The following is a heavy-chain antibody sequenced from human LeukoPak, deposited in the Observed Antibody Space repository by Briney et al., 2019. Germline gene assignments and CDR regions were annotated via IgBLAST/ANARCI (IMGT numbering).Heavy chain of an antibody. Sequence: SETLSLTCTVSGGSISSYYWSWIRQPPGKGLEWIGYIYYSGSTNYNPSLKSRVTISVDTTKNQFSLKLSSVTAADTAVYYCARYSSFTRIYLDYWGQGTLVTVSS. V-gene: IGHV4-59*01. CDR3: ARYSSFTRIYLDY. J-gene: IGHJ4*02. CDR2: IYYSGST. D-gene: IGHD2-21*01. CDR1: GGSISSYY.